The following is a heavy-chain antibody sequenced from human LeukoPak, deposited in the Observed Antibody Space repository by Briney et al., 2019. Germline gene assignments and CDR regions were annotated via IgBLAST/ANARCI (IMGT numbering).Heavy chain of an antibody. CDR3: ARDMLDYYDSSGYYPPFDY. CDR2: INAGNGNT. J-gene: IGHJ4*02. CDR1: GYTFTSYA. Sequence: ASVKVSCKASGYTFTSYAMHWVRQAPGQRLEWMGWINAGNGNTKYSQKFQGRVTITRDTSASTAYMELSSLRSEDTAVYYCARDMLDYYDSSGYYPPFDYWGQGTLVTVSS. D-gene: IGHD3-22*01. V-gene: IGHV1-3*01.